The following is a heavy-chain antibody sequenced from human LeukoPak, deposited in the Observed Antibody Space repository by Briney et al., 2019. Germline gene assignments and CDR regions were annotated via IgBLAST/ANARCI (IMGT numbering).Heavy chain of an antibody. D-gene: IGHD1-26*01. V-gene: IGHV3-74*01. J-gene: IGHJ4*01. CDR3: ARGSSARFIGPEY. CDR2: ISTDGGFT. Sequence: GSLRLSCAASGFTFSSYAMSWVRQAPGKGLEWVSRISTDGGFTNYADSVKGRFSISRDNAKNTLYLQMNSLRVEDTAVYFCARGSSARFIGPEYWGHGTLVTVSS. CDR1: GFTFSSYA.